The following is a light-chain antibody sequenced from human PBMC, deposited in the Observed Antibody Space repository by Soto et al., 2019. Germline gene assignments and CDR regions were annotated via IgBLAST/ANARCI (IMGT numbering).Light chain of an antibody. J-gene: IGKJ1*01. Sequence: DIQMTQSPSTLSASVGDRVTITCRASQTIDSWLAWYQQRPGKPPNLLIYKASTLASGVPSRFSGSGSGTEFTLTISSLQPDDFANYYCQQYNSYPETFGQGTKVDIK. V-gene: IGKV1-5*03. CDR2: KAS. CDR3: QQYNSYPET. CDR1: QTIDSW.